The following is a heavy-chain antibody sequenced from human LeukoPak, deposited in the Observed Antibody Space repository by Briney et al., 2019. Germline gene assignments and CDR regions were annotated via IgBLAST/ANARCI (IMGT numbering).Heavy chain of an antibody. CDR3: ARYSSGNNWFDP. J-gene: IGHJ5*02. D-gene: IGHD6-19*01. Sequence: SGTLSLTYAVSGGSISSSNWWSWVRQPPGKGLEWIGEIYHSGSTYYNPSLKSRVTISVDRSKNQFSLKLSSVTAADTAVYYCARYSSGNNWFDPWGQGTLVTVSS. V-gene: IGHV4-4*02. CDR1: GGSISSSNW. CDR2: IYHSGST.